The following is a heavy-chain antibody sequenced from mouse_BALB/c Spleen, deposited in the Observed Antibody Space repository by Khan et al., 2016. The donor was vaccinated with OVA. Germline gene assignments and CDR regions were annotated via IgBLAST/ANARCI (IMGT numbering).Heavy chain of an antibody. CDR2: ISSGSNTI. J-gene: IGHJ4*01. Sequence: EVELVESGGGLVQPGGSRKLSCAASGFTLSSFGMHWVRQAPEKGLEWVAYISSGSNTINYADTVKGRFTISRDNSQHTLFLQMTSLRSEDTAMYYCTRRRIYDGYYGGAMDYWGQGTSVTVSS. CDR3: TRRRIYDGYYGGAMDY. D-gene: IGHD2-3*01. V-gene: IGHV5-17*02. CDR1: GFTLSSFG.